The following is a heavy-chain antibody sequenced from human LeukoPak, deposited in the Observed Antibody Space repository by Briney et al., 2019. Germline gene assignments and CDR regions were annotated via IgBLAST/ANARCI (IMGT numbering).Heavy chain of an antibody. J-gene: IGHJ4*02. Sequence: GASVKVSCAVSGYTLTELSMHWVRPAPGKGLGWMGGFDPEDGETIYAQKFQGRVTMTEDTSTDTAYMELSSLRSEDTAVYYCATTIKDYYGSGSFFDYWGQGTLVTVSS. CDR3: ATTIKDYYGSGSFFDY. V-gene: IGHV1-24*01. D-gene: IGHD3-10*01. CDR2: FDPEDGET. CDR1: GYTLTELS.